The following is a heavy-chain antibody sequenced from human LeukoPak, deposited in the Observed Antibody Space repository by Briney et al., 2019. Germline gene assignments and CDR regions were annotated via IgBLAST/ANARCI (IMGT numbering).Heavy chain of an antibody. CDR3: ARGNIVVVPAARETHWFDP. Sequence: ASVKVSCKASGYTFTSYDINWVRQATGQGLEWMGWMNPNSGNTGYAQKFQGRVTITRNTSISTAYMELSSLRSEDTAMYYCARGNIVVVPAARETHWFDPWGQGTLVTVSS. D-gene: IGHD2-2*01. V-gene: IGHV1-8*03. CDR2: MNPNSGNT. J-gene: IGHJ5*02. CDR1: GYTFTSYD.